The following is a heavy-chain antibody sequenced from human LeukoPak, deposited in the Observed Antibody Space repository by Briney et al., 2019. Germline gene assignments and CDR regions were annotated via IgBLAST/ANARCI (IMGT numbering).Heavy chain of an antibody. CDR3: AKPVAEIVRNDAFDI. Sequence: GGSLRLSCAASGFTFSSYGMSWVRQAPGKGLEWVSAISGSGGSTYYADSVKGRFTISRDNSKNTLYLQMNSLRAEDTAVYYCAKPVAEIVRNDAFDIWGQGTMVTVSS. V-gene: IGHV3-23*01. CDR2: ISGSGGST. CDR1: GFTFSSYG. J-gene: IGHJ3*02. D-gene: IGHD3-22*01.